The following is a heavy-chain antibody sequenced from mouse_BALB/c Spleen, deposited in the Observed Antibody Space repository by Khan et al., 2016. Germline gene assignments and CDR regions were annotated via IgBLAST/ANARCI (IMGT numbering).Heavy chain of an antibody. CDR1: VFNIKDYY. J-gene: IGHJ2*01. Sequence: MQLQQPGAELVRSGASVKLSCTASVFNIKDYYMHWVKQRPEQGLEWIGWIDPENGDTEYAPKFQGKATMTADTSSNAAYLQFSSLTSEDSAVYYCNAIYYGSDVYFDYWGQGTTLTVSS. CDR3: NAIYYGSDVYFDY. CDR2: IDPENGDT. D-gene: IGHD1-1*01. V-gene: IGHV14-4*02.